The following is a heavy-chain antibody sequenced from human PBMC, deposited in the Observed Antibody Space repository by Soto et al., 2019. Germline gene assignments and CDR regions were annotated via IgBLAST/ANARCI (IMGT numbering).Heavy chain of an antibody. J-gene: IGHJ6*02. CDR1: GGTFSRYS. D-gene: IGHD2-2*01. CDR3: AREDRDRETGLVPAAIDGMDV. Sequence: QVQLVQSGAEVKKPGSSVKVSCKASGGTFSRYSFTWVRQAPGHGLEWMGRIIPVFGIASYAQKFQGRVTITAEKSTSTAYMELSSLRSEDTAVYYCAREDRDRETGLVPAAIDGMDVWGQGTTVTVS. V-gene: IGHV1-69*08. CDR2: IIPVFGIA.